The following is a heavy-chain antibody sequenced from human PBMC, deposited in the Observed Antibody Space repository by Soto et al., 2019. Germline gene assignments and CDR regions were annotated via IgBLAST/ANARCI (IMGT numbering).Heavy chain of an antibody. Sequence: SETLSLTCTVSGGSISSVYNYWIWVRQHPGKGLEWIGYISYSGSTYYNPSLKSRLTISVDTSKNQFSLRLSSVTVADTAVYYRTSRTFGGSPRWGPGPLVT. CDR1: GGSISSVYNY. CDR2: ISYSGST. V-gene: IGHV4-31*03. CDR3: TSRTFGGSPR. J-gene: IGHJ4*02. D-gene: IGHD3-10*01.